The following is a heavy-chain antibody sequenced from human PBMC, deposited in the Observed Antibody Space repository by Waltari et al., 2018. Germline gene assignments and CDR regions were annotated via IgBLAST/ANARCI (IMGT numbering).Heavy chain of an antibody. J-gene: IGHJ3*02. Sequence: EVQLLQSGAELVKPGTTVKISCKVSGYSFSDYYIHWVQQAPGKGLQWMGLIDPEDGETIYADNFRDTITLTADTSTNTAYLELNNVSSQDTAVFYCATALGDNISASRAFEIWGQGTMITVAS. CDR2: IDPEDGET. V-gene: IGHV1-69-2*01. D-gene: IGHD1-20*01. CDR3: ATALGDNISASRAFEI. CDR1: GYSFSDYY.